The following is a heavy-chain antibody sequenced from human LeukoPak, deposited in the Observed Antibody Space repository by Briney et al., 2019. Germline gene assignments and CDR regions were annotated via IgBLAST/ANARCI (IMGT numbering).Heavy chain of an antibody. CDR2: IYHSGST. V-gene: IGHV4-30-2*01. J-gene: IGHJ4*02. CDR3: ARFLDGGNSPTFDY. CDR1: GGSISSGGYS. D-gene: IGHD4-23*01. Sequence: PSQTLSLTCAVSGGSISSGGYSWSWIRQPPGKGLEWIGYIYHSGSTNYNPSLKSRVTISVDKSKNQFSLKLSSVTAADTAVYYCARFLDGGNSPTFDYWGQGTLVTVSS.